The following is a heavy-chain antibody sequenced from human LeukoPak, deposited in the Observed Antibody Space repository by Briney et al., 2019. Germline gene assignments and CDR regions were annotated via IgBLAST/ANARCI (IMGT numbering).Heavy chain of an antibody. D-gene: IGHD3-10*01. CDR3: ARDFYGSGSFDY. CDR2: ISSSSSYI. Sequence: GGSLRLSCAASGFTFSSYEMNWVREAPGKGLEWVSSISSSSSYIYYADSVKGRFTTSRDNAKNSLYLQMNSLRAENTAVYYCARDFYGSGSFDYWGQGTLVTVSS. J-gene: IGHJ4*02. V-gene: IGHV3-21*01. CDR1: GFTFSSYE.